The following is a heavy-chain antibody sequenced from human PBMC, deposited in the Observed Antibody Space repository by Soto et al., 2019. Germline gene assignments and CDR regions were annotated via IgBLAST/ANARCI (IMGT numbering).Heavy chain of an antibody. Sequence: SETLSLTCTVSGGSISSYYWSWIRQPPGKGLEWIGYIYYSGSTNYNPSLKSRVTISVDTSKNQFSLKLSSVTAADTAVYYCASRYCSGGSCYLDAFDIWGQGTMVTV. J-gene: IGHJ3*02. V-gene: IGHV4-59*01. CDR2: IYYSGST. D-gene: IGHD2-15*01. CDR3: ASRYCSGGSCYLDAFDI. CDR1: GGSISSYY.